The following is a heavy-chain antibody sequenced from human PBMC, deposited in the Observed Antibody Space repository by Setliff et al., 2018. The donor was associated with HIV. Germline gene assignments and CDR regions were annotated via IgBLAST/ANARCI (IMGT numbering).Heavy chain of an antibody. V-gene: IGHV3-33*08. J-gene: IGHJ4*02. CDR1: GFTFNNYG. CDR3: TRGGSYSPGDY. CDR2: IWYDGTNK. D-gene: IGHD1-26*01. Sequence: GGSLRLSCEASGFTFNNYGMHWVRQAPGEGLEWVAVIWYDGTNKYYADSVKGRFTISRDNAKNTLYLQMNSLRADDTAVYYCTRGGSYSPGDYWGQGTLVTVSS.